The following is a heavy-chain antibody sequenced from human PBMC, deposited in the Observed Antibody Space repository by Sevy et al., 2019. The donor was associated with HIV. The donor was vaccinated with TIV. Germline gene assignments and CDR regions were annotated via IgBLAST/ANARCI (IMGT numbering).Heavy chain of an antibody. CDR1: GGTFSSYA. J-gene: IGHJ6*03. D-gene: IGHD5-18*01. Sequence: ASVKVSCKASGGTFSSYAISWVRQAPGQGLEWMGGIIPIFGTANYAQKFQGRVTITADESTSTAYMELSSLRSEDTAVYYCARDREQLWWGTYYYYYMDVWGKGTTVTVSS. V-gene: IGHV1-69*13. CDR3: ARDREQLWWGTYYYYYMDV. CDR2: IIPIFGTA.